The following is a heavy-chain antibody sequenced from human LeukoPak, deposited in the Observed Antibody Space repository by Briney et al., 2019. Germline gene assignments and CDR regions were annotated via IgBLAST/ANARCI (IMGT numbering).Heavy chain of an antibody. J-gene: IGHJ5*02. CDR2: VIPVLGMA. CDR3: ASLYYDNSGYFSWLDP. Sequence: GASVKVSCKASGGTFGSHTISWVRQAPGQGLEWVGRVIPVLGMATHAQSFQGRVTITADKSTSTAYMELSSLRSEVTAVYYCASLYYDNSGYFSWLDPWGQGTLVTVSS. CDR1: GGTFGSHT. D-gene: IGHD3-22*01. V-gene: IGHV1-69*02.